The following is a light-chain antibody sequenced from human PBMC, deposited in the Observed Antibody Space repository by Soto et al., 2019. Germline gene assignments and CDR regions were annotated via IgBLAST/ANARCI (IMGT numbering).Light chain of an antibody. CDR3: QQWNGYST. CDR2: DVS. CDR1: ESISSW. Sequence: DIQMTQSPSTLSASVGDTVTITCRASESISSWLAWYQEKPGKDPKLLIYDVSTLENGVPSRFSGSGSGTEFTLTVSSLQPDDFATYYCQQWNGYSTFGQGTKGDIK. V-gene: IGKV1-5*01. J-gene: IGKJ1*01.